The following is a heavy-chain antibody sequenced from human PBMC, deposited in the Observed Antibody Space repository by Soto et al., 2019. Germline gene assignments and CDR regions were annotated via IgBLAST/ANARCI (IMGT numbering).Heavy chain of an antibody. CDR1: GGTFSSYA. CDR3: VRVVAIPGYPDN. V-gene: IGHV1-69*12. CDR2: IVPIVDTS. J-gene: IGHJ4*02. Sequence: QVQLVQSGAEVRQPASSVKVSCKTSGGTFSSYAISWVRQAPGQGLEWMGGIVPIVDTSTYAQKFQGRVTITADESTSKVYMELSSLRYDDTAVYYCVRVVAIPGYPDNWGQGTLVTVSS. D-gene: IGHD5-12*01.